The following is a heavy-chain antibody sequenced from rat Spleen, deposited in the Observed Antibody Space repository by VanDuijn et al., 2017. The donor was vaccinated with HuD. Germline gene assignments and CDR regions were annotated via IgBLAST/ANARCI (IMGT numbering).Heavy chain of an antibody. CDR1: GFTFSSFA. D-gene: IGHD1-9*01. CDR2: ITSGGGNT. Sequence: EVQLVESGGGLVQPGRSLKLSCAASGFTFSSFAMAWVRQAPKKGLEWVAAITSGGGNTYYRDSVKGRFTISRDNAKSTLYLQMDSLRSEDTATYYCVRHGYTRYYFDYWGQGVMVTVSS. J-gene: IGHJ2*01. V-gene: IGHV5-25*01. CDR3: VRHGYTRYYFDY.